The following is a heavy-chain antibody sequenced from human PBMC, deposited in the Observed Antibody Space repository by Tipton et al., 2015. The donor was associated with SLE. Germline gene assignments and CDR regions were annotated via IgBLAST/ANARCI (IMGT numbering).Heavy chain of an antibody. D-gene: IGHD6-6*01. CDR1: GVSISSSSYY. CDR3: ARLDYSSSSFDY. Sequence: TLSLTCTVSGVSISSSSYYRAWIRQPPGKGLEWIGSIYYSGSTGSTYYNPSLKSRVTIFVATSKNQFSLNLSSVTAADTAVYYCARLDYSSSSFDYWGQGTLVTVSS. CDR2: IYYSGSTGST. J-gene: IGHJ4*02. V-gene: IGHV4-39*01.